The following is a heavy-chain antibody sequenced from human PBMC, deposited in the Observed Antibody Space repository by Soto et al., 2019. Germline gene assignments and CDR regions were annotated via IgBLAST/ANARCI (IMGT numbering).Heavy chain of an antibody. CDR1: GFTVSSNY. D-gene: IGHD3-10*01. Sequence: PGGSLRLSCAASGFTVSSNYMSWVRQAPGKGLEWVSVIYSCGSTYYADSVKGRFTISRDNAKNSLYLQMNSLRAEDTAVYYCVRDPGVYGSGSYNYWGQGTLVTVSS. V-gene: IGHV3-53*01. J-gene: IGHJ4*02. CDR2: IYSCGST. CDR3: VRDPGVYGSGSYNY.